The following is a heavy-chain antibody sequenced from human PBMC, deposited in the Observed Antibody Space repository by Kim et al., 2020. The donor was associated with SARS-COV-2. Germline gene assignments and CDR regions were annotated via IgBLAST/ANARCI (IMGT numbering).Heavy chain of an antibody. Sequence: YSPSFQGQVAMSIDKSINTAYLQWSSLKASDTAMYYCATLETSGWSFDYWGQGTLVTVSS. CDR3: ATLETSGWSFDY. D-gene: IGHD6-19*01. V-gene: IGHV5-51*01. J-gene: IGHJ4*02.